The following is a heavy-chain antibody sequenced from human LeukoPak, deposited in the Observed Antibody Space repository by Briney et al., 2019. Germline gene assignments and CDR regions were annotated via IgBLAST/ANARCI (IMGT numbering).Heavy chain of an antibody. Sequence: PGGSLRLSCAASGFTFGNYAMNWVRQAPGKGLECVSSISSSSGYIYYTDSVKGRFTISRDNAKNPLYLQMNSLRAEDTAVYYCGRVLVGSAVTDYWGQGTLVTVSS. V-gene: IGHV3-21*01. CDR3: GRVLVGSAVTDY. J-gene: IGHJ4*02. D-gene: IGHD6-13*01. CDR2: ISSSSGYI. CDR1: GFTFGNYA.